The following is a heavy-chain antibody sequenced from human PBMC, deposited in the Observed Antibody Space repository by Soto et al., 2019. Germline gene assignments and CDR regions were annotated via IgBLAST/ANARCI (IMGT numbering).Heavy chain of an antibody. D-gene: IGHD6-13*01. CDR3: AKDNRMGSSSWPPPSFAP. Sequence: GGSLRLSCAASGFTFSSYGMHWVRQAPGKGLEWVAVISYDGSNKYYADSVKGRFTISRDNSKNTLYLQMNSLRAEDTAVYYCAKDNRMGSSSWPPPSFAPWGQGTLVTGSS. V-gene: IGHV3-30*18. CDR2: ISYDGSNK. J-gene: IGHJ5*02. CDR1: GFTFSSYG.